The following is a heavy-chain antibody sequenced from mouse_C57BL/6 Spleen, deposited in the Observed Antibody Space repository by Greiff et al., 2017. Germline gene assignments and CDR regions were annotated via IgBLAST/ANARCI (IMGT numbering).Heavy chain of an antibody. D-gene: IGHD2-4*01. CDR1: GYSFTGYY. V-gene: IGHV1-42*01. J-gene: IGHJ3*01. CDR2: INPSTGGT. Sequence: EVQLQESGPELVKPGASVKISCKASGYSFTGYYMNWVKQSPEKSLEWIGEINPSTGGTTYNQKFKAKATLTVDKSSSTAYMQLKSLTSEDSAVYYCARSGSDYRWFAYWGQGTLVTVSA. CDR3: ARSGSDYRWFAY.